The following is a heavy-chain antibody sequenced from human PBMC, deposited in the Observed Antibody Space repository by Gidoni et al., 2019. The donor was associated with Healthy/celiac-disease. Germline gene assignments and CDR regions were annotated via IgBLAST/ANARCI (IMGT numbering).Heavy chain of an antibody. D-gene: IGHD2-21*02. CDR3: AKEGVVTGFDY. CDR2: ISYDGSNK. V-gene: IGHV3-30*18. CDR1: GFTFSSYG. J-gene: IGHJ4*02. Sequence: QVQLVESGGGVVQPGRSLRLSCAASGFTFSSYGMHWVRQAPGKGLEWVAVISYDGSNKYYADSVKGRFTISRDNSKNTLYLQMNSLRAEDTAVYYCAKEGVVTGFDYWGQGTLVTVSS.